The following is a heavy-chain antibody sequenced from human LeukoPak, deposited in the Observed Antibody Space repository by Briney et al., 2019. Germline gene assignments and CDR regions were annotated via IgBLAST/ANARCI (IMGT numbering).Heavy chain of an antibody. CDR1: GYTFTSYG. J-gene: IGHJ4*02. CDR2: ISAYNGNT. Sequence: GASVKVSCKASGYTFTSYGISWVRQAPGQGLEWMGWISAYNGNTNYAQKLQGRVTMTTDTSTSTAYMELRSLRSDDTAVYYCARGRGYYGSGSPESYWGQGTLVTVSS. V-gene: IGHV1-18*01. CDR3: ARGRGYYGSGSPESY. D-gene: IGHD3-10*01.